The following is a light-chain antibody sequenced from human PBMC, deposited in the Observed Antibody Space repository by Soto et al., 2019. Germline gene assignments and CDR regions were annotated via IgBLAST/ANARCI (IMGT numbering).Light chain of an antibody. Sequence: EIVMTQSPATLSVSPGARATLSCRASQSVSSNLAWYQQKPGQAPRLLIYGASTRATGTPARFSGSGSGTEFTLTISSLQSEDFAVYYCQQYNNWPWTFGQGTKVDIK. V-gene: IGKV3-15*01. CDR1: QSVSSN. CDR3: QQYNNWPWT. J-gene: IGKJ1*01. CDR2: GAS.